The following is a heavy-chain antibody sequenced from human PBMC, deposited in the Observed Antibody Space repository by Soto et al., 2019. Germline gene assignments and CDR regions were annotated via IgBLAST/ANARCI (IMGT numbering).Heavy chain of an antibody. V-gene: IGHV3-13*01. CDR3: ARGGDCSKHRYYWARLYYAFVV. CDR2: IGTAGDT. Sequence: EEQLVESGGNLVQPGGSLRLSCAASGFTFSSYDMHWVRQATGKGLEWVSAIGTAGDTYYSGSVKGRFSVSRENVKNSLHLQMNSLRAGDTAVYYCARGGDCSKHRYYWARLYYAFVVWGQGTIVTVCS. D-gene: IGHD2-2*01. CDR1: GFTFSSYD. J-gene: IGHJ6*02.